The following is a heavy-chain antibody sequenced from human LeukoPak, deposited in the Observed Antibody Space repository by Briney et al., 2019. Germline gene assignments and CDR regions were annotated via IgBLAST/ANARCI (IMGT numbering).Heavy chain of an antibody. Sequence: PGGSLRLSCAASGFTFSSYGMHWVRQAPGKGLEWVAAISYDGSNKYYADSVKGRFTISRDNSKNTLYLQMNSLRAEDTAVYYCAKGSWYGGKLYYFDYWGQGTLVTVSS. V-gene: IGHV3-30*18. CDR3: AKGSWYGGKLYYFDY. J-gene: IGHJ4*02. CDR2: ISYDGSNK. D-gene: IGHD4-23*01. CDR1: GFTFSSYG.